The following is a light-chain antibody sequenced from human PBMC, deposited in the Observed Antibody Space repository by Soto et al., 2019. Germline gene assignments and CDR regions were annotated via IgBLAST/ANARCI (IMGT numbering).Light chain of an antibody. J-gene: IGLJ2*01. Sequence: QSALTQPASVSGSPGQSITISCTGTSSDVGSYNFVSWFQQHPGKVPKLIIYEGTERPSGVSNRFSASKSGNTASLTISGLQPEDEADYYCCSYGGPSTIFGGGTQLTVL. CDR2: EGT. V-gene: IGLV2-23*01. CDR3: CSYGGPSTI. CDR1: SSDVGSYNF.